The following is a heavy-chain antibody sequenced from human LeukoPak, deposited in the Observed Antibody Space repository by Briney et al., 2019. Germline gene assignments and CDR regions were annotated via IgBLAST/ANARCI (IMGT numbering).Heavy chain of an antibody. V-gene: IGHV3-48*02. CDR3: ATDGAYAFDI. D-gene: IGHD4/OR15-4a*01. Sequence: HPGGSLRLSCAASGFTFNNHPMNWVRQAPGKGLEWISNIRATTTNTYYADSVKGRFTVSRDNAENSLYLQMSSLRDEDTAVYYCATDGAYAFDIWGQGTMVTVSS. CDR1: GFTFNNHP. J-gene: IGHJ3*02. CDR2: IRATTTNT.